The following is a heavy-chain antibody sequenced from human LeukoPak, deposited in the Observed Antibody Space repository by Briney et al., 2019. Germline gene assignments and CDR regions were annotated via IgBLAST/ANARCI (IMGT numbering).Heavy chain of an antibody. CDR3: ARKKVGATTRSYYGMDV. D-gene: IGHD1-26*01. Sequence: ASVKVSCKASGYTFTSYGISWVRQAPGQGLEWMGWISAYNGNTYYAQKLQGRVTMTTDTSTSTAYMELRSLRSDDTAVYYCARKKVGATTRSYYGMDVWGQGTTVTVSS. V-gene: IGHV1-18*01. J-gene: IGHJ6*02. CDR2: ISAYNGNT. CDR1: GYTFTSYG.